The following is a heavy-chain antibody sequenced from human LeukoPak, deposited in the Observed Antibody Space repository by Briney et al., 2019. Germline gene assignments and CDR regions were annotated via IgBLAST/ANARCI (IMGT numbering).Heavy chain of an antibody. CDR1: GDSVSNYY. V-gene: IGHV4-59*02. CDR2: MYNRGST. D-gene: IGHD6-19*01. J-gene: IGHJ4*02. CDR3: ARAEKAVTGTLDS. Sequence: SETLSLTCTVSGDSVSNYYWSWIRQSPGKELEWIGYMYNRGSTIYNPSLKSRVTISTDTSKNQFSLRLTSVTAADTAVYYCARAEKAVTGTLDSWGQGTLITVSS.